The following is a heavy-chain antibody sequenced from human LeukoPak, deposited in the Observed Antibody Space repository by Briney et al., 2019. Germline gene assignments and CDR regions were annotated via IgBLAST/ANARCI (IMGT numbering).Heavy chain of an antibody. CDR3: ATDSGSYDDAFDI. J-gene: IGHJ3*02. Sequence: ASVKVSCKASGYTLTELSMHWVRQAPGKGLEWMGGFDPEDGETIYAQKFQGRVTMTEDTSTDTAYMELSSLRSEDTAVYYCATDSGSYDDAFDIWGQGTMVTVSS. CDR2: FDPEDGET. V-gene: IGHV1-24*01. CDR1: GYTLTELS. D-gene: IGHD1-26*01.